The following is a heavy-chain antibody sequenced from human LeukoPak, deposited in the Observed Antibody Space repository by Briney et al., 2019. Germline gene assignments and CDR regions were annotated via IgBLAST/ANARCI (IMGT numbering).Heavy chain of an antibody. CDR2: INHSGST. D-gene: IGHD5-12*01. J-gene: IGHJ4*02. CDR1: GGSFSGYY. Sequence: SETLSLTCAVYGGSFSGYYWSWIRQPPGKGLEWIGEINHSGSTNYNPSLKSRVTISVDTSKNQFSLKLSSVTAVDTAVYYCARVRGSFVRGYSGYDPAYFDYWGQGTLVTVSS. CDR3: ARVRGSFVRGYSGYDPAYFDY. V-gene: IGHV4-34*01.